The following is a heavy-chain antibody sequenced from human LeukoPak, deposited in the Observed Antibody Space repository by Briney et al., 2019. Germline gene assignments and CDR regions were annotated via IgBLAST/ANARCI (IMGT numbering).Heavy chain of an antibody. CDR2: ISYDGSNK. D-gene: IGHD4-11*01. Sequence: PGGSLRLSCAASGFTFSSYAMHWVRQAPGKGLEWVAVISYDGSNKYYADSVKGRFTISRDNSKNTLYLQMNSLRAEDTAVYYCARDRDYRPSFFDYWGQGTLVTVPS. CDR1: GFTFSSYA. V-gene: IGHV3-30-3*01. J-gene: IGHJ4*02. CDR3: ARDRDYRPSFFDY.